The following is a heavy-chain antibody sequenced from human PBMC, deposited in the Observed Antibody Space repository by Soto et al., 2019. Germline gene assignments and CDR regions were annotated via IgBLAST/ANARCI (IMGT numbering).Heavy chain of an antibody. Sequence: DVQLVESGGGLVKPGGSLRLSCAASGFTFTNTWMNWVRQAPGRGLEWVGRIKSKTDGGTTDYAAPVKGRFTISRDDSKTTLYLYVDGLKAEDTAVYYCTTVRTYWGQGTLVTVSS. J-gene: IGHJ4*02. CDR2: IKSKTDGGTT. V-gene: IGHV3-15*07. CDR1: GFTFTNTW. CDR3: TTVRTY.